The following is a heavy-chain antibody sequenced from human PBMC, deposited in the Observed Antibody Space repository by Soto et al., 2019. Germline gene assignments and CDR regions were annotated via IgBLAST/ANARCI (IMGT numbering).Heavy chain of an antibody. V-gene: IGHV3-7*01. CDR3: ARDRYSYYDFWSGSLPYYYYGMDV. D-gene: IGHD3-3*01. Sequence: GGSRRLSCAGSGFSYSRYWLGVVRQAPEKGLEWVANIKQDGSEKYYVDSVKGRFTISRDNAKNSLYLQMNSLRAEDTAVYYCARDRYSYYDFWSGSLPYYYYGMDVWGQGTTVTVSS. J-gene: IGHJ6*02. CDR1: GFSYSRYW. CDR2: IKQDGSEK.